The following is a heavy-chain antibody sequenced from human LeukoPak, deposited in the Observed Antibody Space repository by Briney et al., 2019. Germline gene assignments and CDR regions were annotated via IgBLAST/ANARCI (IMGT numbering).Heavy chain of an antibody. D-gene: IGHD3-3*01. CDR2: ISGSGSST. Sequence: GGSLRLSCAASGFTFSNYAMSWVRQAPGKGLEWVSAISGSGSSTYYADSVKGRFTISRDNSKNTLYLQMNSLRAEDTAVYYCAKVYDFWSGYFDYWGQGTLATVSS. CDR1: GFTFSNYA. V-gene: IGHV3-23*01. J-gene: IGHJ4*02. CDR3: AKVYDFWSGYFDY.